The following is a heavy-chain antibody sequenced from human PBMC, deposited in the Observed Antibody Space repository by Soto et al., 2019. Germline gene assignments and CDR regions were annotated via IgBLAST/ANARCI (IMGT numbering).Heavy chain of an antibody. CDR1: GFASNNYR. CDR2: ISKSDYT. D-gene: IGHD3-22*01. J-gene: IGHJ4*02. V-gene: IGHV3-21*01. CDR3: GREDSIRIRAVSEF. Sequence: EGPLRLTRPVTGFASNNYRINRVRQAPGKGLEWVSSISKSDYTYYSDSVKGRFTISRDNAKNSVSLQTNTLRVEDTAVYWGGREDSIRIRAVSEFWGRGGLVIVSS.